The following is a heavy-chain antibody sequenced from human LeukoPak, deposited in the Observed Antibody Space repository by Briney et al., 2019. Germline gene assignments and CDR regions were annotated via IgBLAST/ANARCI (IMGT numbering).Heavy chain of an antibody. CDR3: ARGGVGAMF. CDR1: GGSISSYY. V-gene: IGHV4-59*01. D-gene: IGHD1-26*01. J-gene: IGHJ4*02. Sequence: PSETLSHTCTVSGGSISSYYWSWIRQPPGKGLEWIGYIYYSGSTNYNPSLKSRVTISVDTSKNQFSLKLSSVTAADTAVYYCARGGVGAMFWGQGTLVTVSS. CDR2: IYYSGST.